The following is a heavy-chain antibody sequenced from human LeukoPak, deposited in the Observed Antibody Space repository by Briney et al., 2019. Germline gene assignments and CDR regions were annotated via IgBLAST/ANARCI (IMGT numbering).Heavy chain of an antibody. CDR2: IIPIFGTA. V-gene: IGHV1-69*06. J-gene: IGHJ6*03. D-gene: IGHD6-19*01. Sequence: SVKVSCKASGGTFSSYTISWVRQAPGQGLEWMGGIIPIFGTANYAQKFQGRVTITADKSTSTAYVELNSLRAEDTAVYYCAKEMRSGSDNNYYYYYMDVWGKGTTVTISS. CDR3: AKEMRSGSDNNYYYYYMDV. CDR1: GGTFSSYT.